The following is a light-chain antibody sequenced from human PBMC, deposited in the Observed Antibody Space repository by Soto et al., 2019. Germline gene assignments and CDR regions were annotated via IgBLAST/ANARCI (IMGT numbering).Light chain of an antibody. J-gene: IGLJ2*01. CDR3: AAWDDSLNGSVV. CDR2: SNN. V-gene: IGLV1-44*01. CDR1: SSNIGSNT. Sequence: QSVLTQPPSACGTPGQRVTISCSGSSSNIGSNTVNWYQQLPGTAPKLLIYSNNQRPSGVPDRFSGSKSGTSASLAISGLQSEDEADYYCAAWDDSLNGSVVFGGGTQLTVL.